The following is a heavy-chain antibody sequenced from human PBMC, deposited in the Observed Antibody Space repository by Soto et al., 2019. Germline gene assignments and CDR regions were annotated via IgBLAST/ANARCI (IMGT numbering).Heavy chain of an antibody. Sequence: ESGGGLVKPGGSLRLSCAASGFTFSSYNMNWVRQAPGKGLEWVSSISSSSSYIYYADSVKGRFTISRDNAKNSLYLQMNSLRAEDTAVYYCARRASYGDYEAFDIWGQGTMVTVSS. CDR3: ARRASYGDYEAFDI. D-gene: IGHD4-17*01. V-gene: IGHV3-21*01. CDR1: GFTFSSYN. CDR2: ISSSSSYI. J-gene: IGHJ3*02.